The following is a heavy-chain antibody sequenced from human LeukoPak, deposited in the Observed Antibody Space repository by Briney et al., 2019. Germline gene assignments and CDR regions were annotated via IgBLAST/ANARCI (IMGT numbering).Heavy chain of an antibody. CDR3: ARASRSSGSYGY. V-gene: IGHV3-7*01. CDR1: GFTFSSYW. CDR2: IKTDGSEK. Sequence: GGSLRLSCEGSGFTFSSYWMGWVRQAPGKGLQWVANIKTDGSEKYYVDSVKGRFTISRDNAKNSLYLQMNSLRAEDTAVYYCARASRSSGSYGYWGQGTLVTVSS. D-gene: IGHD1-26*01. J-gene: IGHJ4*02.